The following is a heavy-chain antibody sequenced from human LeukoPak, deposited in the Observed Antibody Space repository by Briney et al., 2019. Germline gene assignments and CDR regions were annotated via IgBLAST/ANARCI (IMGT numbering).Heavy chain of an antibody. J-gene: IGHJ6*03. CDR3: ARKGLGYCSGGSCYSGWNYYYYYMDV. Sequence: GGSLRLSCAGSGFTFSSYAMHWVRQAPGKGLEWVAVISYDGSNKYYADSVKGRFTISRDNSKNTLYLQMNSLRAEDTAVYYCARKGLGYCSGGSCYSGWNYYYYYMDVWGKGTTVTVSS. V-gene: IGHV3-30*11. CDR2: ISYDGSNK. D-gene: IGHD2-15*01. CDR1: GFTFSSYA.